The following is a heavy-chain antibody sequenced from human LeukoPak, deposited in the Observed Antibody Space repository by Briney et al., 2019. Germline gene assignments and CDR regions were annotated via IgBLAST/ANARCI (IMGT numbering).Heavy chain of an antibody. CDR3: ARDQGASSSAYYHFDY. D-gene: IGHD6-13*01. J-gene: IGHJ4*02. V-gene: IGHV3-21*01. CDR1: GFTFRSYS. CDR2: IDPSSTYI. Sequence: GGSLRLSCAASGFTFRSYSMNWVRQAPGKGLEWVSAIDPSSTYIYYADSVKGRFTISRDNAENSLYLQMNSLRAEDTAVYYCARDQGASSSAYYHFDYWGQGTLVTVSS.